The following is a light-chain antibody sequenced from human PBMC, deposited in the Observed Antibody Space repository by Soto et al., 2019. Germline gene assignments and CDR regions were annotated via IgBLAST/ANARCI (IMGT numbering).Light chain of an antibody. V-gene: IGKV3-15*01. CDR3: QQSSQWPIT. CDR1: QSINNN. CDR2: GIS. J-gene: IGKJ5*01. Sequence: EIVMTQSPATLSVSPGDRATLSCRASQSINNNYLAWYQQKPGQAPRLLIYGISTRATVVPARFSASGSGTEFTLNNSRLQSEDFALYSCQQSSQWPITFGQGTRLEIK.